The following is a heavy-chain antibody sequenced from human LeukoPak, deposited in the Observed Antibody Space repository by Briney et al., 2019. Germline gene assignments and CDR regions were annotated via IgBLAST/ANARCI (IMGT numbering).Heavy chain of an antibody. CDR2: ITSFNGNT. V-gene: IGHV1-45*02. J-gene: IGHJ3*02. CDR1: GYTFTYRY. CDR3: ASGSSSWYFQGAFDI. Sequence: GASVKVSCKASGYTFTYRYLHWVRQAPGQALEWMGWITSFNGNTNYAQKFQDRVTITRDRSMSTAYMELSSLRSEDTAMYYCASGSSSWYFQGAFDIWGQGTMVTVSS. D-gene: IGHD6-13*01.